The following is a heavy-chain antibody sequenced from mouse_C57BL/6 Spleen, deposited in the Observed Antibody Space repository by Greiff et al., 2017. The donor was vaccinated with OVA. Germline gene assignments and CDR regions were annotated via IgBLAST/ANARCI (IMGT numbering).Heavy chain of an antibody. V-gene: IGHV1-55*01. CDR1: GYTFTSYW. CDR3: ARDGNDYFDD. CDR2: IYPGSGST. J-gene: IGHJ2*01. Sequence: VQLQQSGAELVKPGASVKMSCKASGYTFTSYWITWVKQRPGQGLEWIGDIYPGSGSTNYNEKFKSKATLTVDTSSSTAYMQLSSLTSEDAAVYYCARDGNDYFDDWGQGTTLTVSS. D-gene: IGHD2-1*01.